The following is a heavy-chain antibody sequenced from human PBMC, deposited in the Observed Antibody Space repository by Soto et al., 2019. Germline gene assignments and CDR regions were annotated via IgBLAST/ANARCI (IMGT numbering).Heavy chain of an antibody. CDR1: GFTFSSHA. D-gene: IGHD6-19*01. V-gene: IGHV3-23*01. CDR2: ISGSGANT. J-gene: IGHJ6*02. CDR3: AKDLLLTSSGWYYYYYGMDV. Sequence: PGGSLRLSCAASGFTFSSHAMSWVRQAPGKGLEWVSGISGSGANTYYASSVKGRFTISRDNSKNTLYLQMNSLRAEDTAVYYCAKDLLLTSSGWYYYYYGMDVWGQGTTVTVSS.